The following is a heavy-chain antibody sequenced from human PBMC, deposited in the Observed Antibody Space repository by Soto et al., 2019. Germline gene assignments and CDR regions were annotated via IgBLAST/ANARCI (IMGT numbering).Heavy chain of an antibody. V-gene: IGHV2-5*02. CDR2: IYWDNDK. CDR1: GFSLNTGGLG. CDR3: VHSRCGGDCLQSYSSHYYYGMDV. D-gene: IGHD2-21*02. Sequence: QITLKESGPTLVKPTQTLTLTCTFSGFSLNTGGLGVGWIRQPPGKALEWLALIYWDNDKRYSPSLKSRLTLNMDTSKTPLVLTMTNMDPVDAAKYYCVHSRCGGDCLQSYSSHYYYGMDVWGQGTTVTVSS. J-gene: IGHJ6*02.